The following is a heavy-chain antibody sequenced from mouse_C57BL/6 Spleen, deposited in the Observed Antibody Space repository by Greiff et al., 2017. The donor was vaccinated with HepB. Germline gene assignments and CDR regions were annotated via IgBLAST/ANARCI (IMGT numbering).Heavy chain of an antibody. J-gene: IGHJ2*01. Sequence: EVQVVESGGGLVQPKGSLKLSCAASGFSFNTYAMNWVRQAPGKGLEWVARIRSKSNNYATYYADSVKDRFTISRDDSESMLYLQMNNLKTEDTAMYYCVRHSLGNYFDYWGQGTTLTVSS. V-gene: IGHV10-1*01. D-gene: IGHD4-1*01. CDR2: IRSKSNNYAT. CDR1: GFSFNTYA. CDR3: VRHSLGNYFDY.